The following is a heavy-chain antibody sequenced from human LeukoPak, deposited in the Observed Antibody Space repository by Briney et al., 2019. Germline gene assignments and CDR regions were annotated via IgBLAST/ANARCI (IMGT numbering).Heavy chain of an antibody. V-gene: IGHV4-61*08. J-gene: IGHJ6*02. D-gene: IGHD3-16*01. CDR2: IYYSGST. CDR1: GGSISSGGYY. Sequence: PSETLSLTCTVSGGSISSGGYYWSWIRQHPGKGLEWIRYIYYSGSTYYNPSLKSRVTISIDTSKNQFSLKLSSVTAADTAVYYCARVAGGDDYYYYYGMDVWGQGTTVTVSS. CDR3: ARVAGGDDYYYYYGMDV.